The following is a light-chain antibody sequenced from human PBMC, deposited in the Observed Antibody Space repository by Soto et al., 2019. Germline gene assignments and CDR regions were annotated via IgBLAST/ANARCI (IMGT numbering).Light chain of an antibody. J-gene: IGLJ3*02. CDR2: SNN. V-gene: IGLV1-44*01. CDR3: AAWDDSLNGSWV. CDR1: SSNIGYNS. Sequence: QSVLTQPPSASGTTGQRVTISCSGSSSNIGYNSVSWYQQFPGTAPKLLIYSNNQRPSGVPDRFSGSKSGTSASLAVSGLQSEDEADCYCAAWDDSLNGSWVFGGGTKLTVL.